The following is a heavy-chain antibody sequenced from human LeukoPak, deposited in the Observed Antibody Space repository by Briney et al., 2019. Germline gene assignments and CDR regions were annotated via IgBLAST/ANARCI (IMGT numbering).Heavy chain of an antibody. D-gene: IGHD3-10*01. J-gene: IGHJ4*02. CDR2: ISGSGGST. V-gene: IGHV3-23*01. Sequence: PSETLSLTCTVSGGSISSYYWSWVRQAPGKGLEWVSAISGSGGSTYYADSVKGRFTISRDNSKNTLYLQMNSLRAEDTAVYYCAKEGGSGSYFDYWGQGTLVTVSS. CDR1: GGSISSYY. CDR3: AKEGGSGSYFDY.